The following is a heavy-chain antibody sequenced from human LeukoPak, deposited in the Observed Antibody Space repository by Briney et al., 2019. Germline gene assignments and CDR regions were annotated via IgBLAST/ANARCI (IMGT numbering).Heavy chain of an antibody. J-gene: IGHJ4*02. CDR1: GYTLTELS. CDR2: FDPEDGET. D-gene: IGHD5-24*01. CDR3: ARGRRIRDGYNLGY. V-gene: IGHV1-24*01. Sequence: ASVKVSFKVSGYTLTELSMHWVRQAPGKGLEWMGGFDPEDGETIYAQKFQGRVTMTEDTSTDTAYMELSSLRSDDTAVYYCARGRRIRDGYNLGYWGQGTLATVSS.